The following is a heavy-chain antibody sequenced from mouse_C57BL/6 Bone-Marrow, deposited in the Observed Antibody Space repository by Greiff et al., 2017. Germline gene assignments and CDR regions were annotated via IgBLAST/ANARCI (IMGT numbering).Heavy chain of an antibody. CDR1: GYTFTSYW. J-gene: IGHJ2*01. D-gene: IGHD1-1*01. V-gene: IGHV1-55*01. Sequence: QVQLQQPGAELVKPGASVQMSCKASGYTFTSYWITWVKQRPGQGLEWIGDIYPGSGSTNYNEKFKSKATLTVDTSSSTAYMQLSSLTSEDSAVYYCARPLFITTVVAVDYWGQGTTLTVSS. CDR3: ARPLFITTVVAVDY. CDR2: IYPGSGST.